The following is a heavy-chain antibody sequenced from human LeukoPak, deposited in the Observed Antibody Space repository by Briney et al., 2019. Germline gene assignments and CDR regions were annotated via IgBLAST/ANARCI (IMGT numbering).Heavy chain of an antibody. CDR3: ARSGVGYFYDNTGYYPLDY. J-gene: IGHJ4*02. Sequence: ASVKVSCKASGYTFTSSGISWVRQAPGQGLEWMGWISAYTGNTNYAQNFQGRVTMTTDTSTSTAFMELRSLRSDDTAVYYCARSGVGYFYDNTGYYPLDYWGQGTLVTVSS. CDR2: ISAYTGNT. D-gene: IGHD3-22*01. CDR1: GYTFTSSG. V-gene: IGHV1-18*01.